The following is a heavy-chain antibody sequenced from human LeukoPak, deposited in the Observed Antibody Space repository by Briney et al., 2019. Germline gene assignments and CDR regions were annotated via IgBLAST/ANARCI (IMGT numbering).Heavy chain of an antibody. CDR2: IKQDGSEK. D-gene: IGHD3-10*01. J-gene: IGHJ4*02. CDR3: ARDRGSGSYYSQD. V-gene: IGHV3-7*01. Sequence: GGSLRLSCAASGFTFSSYAMSWVRQAPGKGLEWVANIKQDGSEKYYVDSVKGRFTISRDNAKNSLYLQMNSLRAEDTAVYYCARDRGSGSYYSQDWGQGTLVTVSS. CDR1: GFTFSSYA.